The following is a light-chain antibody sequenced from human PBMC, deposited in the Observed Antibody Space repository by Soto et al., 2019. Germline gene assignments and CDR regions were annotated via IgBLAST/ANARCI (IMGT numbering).Light chain of an antibody. CDR2: GAS. CDR1: QSVDSN. V-gene: IGKV3-15*01. J-gene: IGKJ1*01. CDR3: QQYNNWPPWT. Sequence: EIVMTQSPVTLSVSPGERATLSCRASQSVDSNLAWYQQKPGQAPRLLIYGASTRATGIPARFSGSGSGTEFTLTISSLQSEDFAVYYCQQYNNWPPWTFGQGTTVDIK.